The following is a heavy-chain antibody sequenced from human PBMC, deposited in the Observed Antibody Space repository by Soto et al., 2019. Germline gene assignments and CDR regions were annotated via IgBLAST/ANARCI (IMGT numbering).Heavy chain of an antibody. D-gene: IGHD2-2*02. J-gene: IGHJ6*02. CDR1: GFNFIGSA. CDR2: IRSRANNYAT. Sequence: PGGSLRLSCASSGFNFIGSAIHWVRQASGKGLEWVGRIRSRANNYATSSAASVKGRFKFSRDDSKNTAYLQMSTLKTEDTAVYYCNRGQGAPIGDYYDHGMDVWGQGTTVTVSS. V-gene: IGHV3-73*01. CDR3: NRGQGAPIGDYYDHGMDV.